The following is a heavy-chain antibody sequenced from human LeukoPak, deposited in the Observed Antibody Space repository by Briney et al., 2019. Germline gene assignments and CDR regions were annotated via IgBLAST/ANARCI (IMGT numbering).Heavy chain of an antibody. CDR2: ISSSGSVI. J-gene: IGHJ4*02. Sequence: PGRSLRLSCAGSGFTFSSYEINWVRQAPGKGLEWVSSISSSGSVIYYADSVKGRFTISRDNTKNSLYLQINSLRAEDTAIYYWARAFSSGWFDYWGQGTLVTVSS. CDR3: ARAFSSGWFDY. CDR1: GFTFSSYE. D-gene: IGHD6-19*01. V-gene: IGHV3-48*03.